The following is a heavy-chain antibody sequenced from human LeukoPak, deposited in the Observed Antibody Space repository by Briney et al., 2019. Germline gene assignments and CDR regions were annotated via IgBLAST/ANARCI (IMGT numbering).Heavy chain of an antibody. J-gene: IGHJ4*02. CDR1: GFTFSSYA. CDR3: ARVGLQQLVFDY. Sequence: GGSLRLSCAASGFTFSSYAMHWVRQAPGKGLEWVAVISYDGSNKYYADSVKGRFTISRDNSKNALYLQMNSLRAEDTAVYYCARVGLQQLVFDYWGQGTLVTVSS. D-gene: IGHD6-13*01. CDR2: ISYDGSNK. V-gene: IGHV3-30*04.